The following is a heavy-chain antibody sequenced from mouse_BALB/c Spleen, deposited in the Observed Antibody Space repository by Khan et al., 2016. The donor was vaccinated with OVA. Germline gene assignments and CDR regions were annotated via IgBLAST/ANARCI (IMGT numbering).Heavy chain of an antibody. D-gene: IGHD4-1*01. V-gene: IGHV1S136*01. CDR2: INPYSGGT. Sequence: VQLQQSGPELVKPGASVKMSCKASGYIFTNYVLHWVKQKPGQGLEWIGYINPYSGGTKYNEKFKGKATLASDKSSITAYMELSSLTSEDSAVYYGARGNWQSYYFDCWGQGTTLTLSS. CDR3: ARGNWQSYYFDC. CDR1: GYIFTNYV. J-gene: IGHJ2*01.